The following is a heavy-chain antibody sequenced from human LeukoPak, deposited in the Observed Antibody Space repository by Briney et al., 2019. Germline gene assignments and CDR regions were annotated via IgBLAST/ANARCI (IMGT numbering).Heavy chain of an antibody. D-gene: IGHD5-24*01. CDR2: FYADGSI. CDR3: ARGDGYNFFDS. CDR1: GMTLSSNY. Sequence: GGSLRLSCVASGMTLSSNYIRCVRQAPGKGLEWVSAFYADGSIYYADSAKGRFTISRDNSKNTLYLQMNSLRAEDTAVYYCARGDGYNFFDSWGQGTLVTVSS. J-gene: IGHJ4*02. V-gene: IGHV3-66*01.